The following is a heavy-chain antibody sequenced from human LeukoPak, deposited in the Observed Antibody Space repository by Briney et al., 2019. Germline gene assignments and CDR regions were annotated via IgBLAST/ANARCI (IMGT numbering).Heavy chain of an antibody. CDR2: VNEDGSAK. CDR1: GLTFSNYW. V-gene: IGHV3-7*01. J-gene: IGHJ4*02. D-gene: IGHD1-1*01. Sequence: PGGSLRLSCVVSGLTFSNYWMIWVRQAPEKGLESVAIVNEDGSAKYYLDSVKGRFTISRDNARNSLYLEMNSLRAEDTAVYYCARDYWRSIDHWGQGTLVTVSS. CDR3: ARDYWRSIDH.